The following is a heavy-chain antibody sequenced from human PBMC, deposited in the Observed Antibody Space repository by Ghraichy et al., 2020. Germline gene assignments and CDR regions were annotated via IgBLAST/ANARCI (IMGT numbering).Heavy chain of an antibody. J-gene: IGHJ6*02. CDR2: INHSGST. CDR1: GGSFSGYY. D-gene: IGHD3-10*01. Sequence: SETLSLTCAVYGGSFSGYYWSWIRQPPGKGLEWIGEINHSGSTNYNPSLKSRVTISVDTSKNQFSLKLSSVTAADTAVYYCARQVLLWFGELFPRGYYYYGMDVWGQGTTVTVSS. V-gene: IGHV4-34*01. CDR3: ARQVLLWFGELFPRGYYYYGMDV.